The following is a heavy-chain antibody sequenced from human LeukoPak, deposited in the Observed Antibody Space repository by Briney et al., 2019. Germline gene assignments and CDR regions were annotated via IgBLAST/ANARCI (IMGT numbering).Heavy chain of an antibody. CDR3: AKDAEYSSSWYYMDV. Sequence: PGGSLRLSCAASGLTFSSYGMHWVRQAPGKGLEWVAFIRYDGSNKYYADSVKGRFTISRDNSKNTLYLQMNSLRAEDTAVYYCAKDAEYSSSWYYMDVWGKGTTVTISS. V-gene: IGHV3-30*02. D-gene: IGHD6-13*01. J-gene: IGHJ6*03. CDR1: GLTFSSYG. CDR2: IRYDGSNK.